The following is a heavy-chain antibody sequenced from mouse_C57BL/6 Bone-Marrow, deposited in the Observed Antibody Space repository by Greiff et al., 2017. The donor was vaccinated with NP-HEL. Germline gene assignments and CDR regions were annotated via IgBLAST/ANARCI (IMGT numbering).Heavy chain of an antibody. J-gene: IGHJ3*01. CDR2: ISSGGSYT. CDR3: ALDSLGFAY. Sequence: EVQGVESGGDLVKPGGSLKLSCAASGFTFSSYGMSWVRQTPDKRLEWVATISSGGSYTYYPDSVKGRFTISRDNAKNTLYLQMSRLKSEDTAMYYCALDSLGFAYWGQGTLVTVSA. D-gene: IGHD3-2*01. V-gene: IGHV5-6*01. CDR1: GFTFSSYG.